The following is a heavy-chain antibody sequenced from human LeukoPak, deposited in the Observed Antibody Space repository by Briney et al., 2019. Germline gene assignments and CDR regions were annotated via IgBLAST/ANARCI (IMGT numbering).Heavy chain of an antibody. Sequence: GGSLRLSCAASGFTFSSYWMSWVRQAPGKGLEWVANIKQDGSEKYYVDSVKGRFTISRDNAKNSLYLQMNSLRAEDTAVYYCARDLDWNYGPGYFDYWGQGTLVTVSS. CDR2: IKQDGSEK. CDR3: ARDLDWNYGPGYFDY. V-gene: IGHV3-7*01. J-gene: IGHJ4*02. CDR1: GFTFSSYW. D-gene: IGHD1-7*01.